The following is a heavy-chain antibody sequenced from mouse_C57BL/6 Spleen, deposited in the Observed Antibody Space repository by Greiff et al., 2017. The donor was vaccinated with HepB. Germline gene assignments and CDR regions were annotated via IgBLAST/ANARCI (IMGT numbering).Heavy chain of an antibody. Sequence: EVQLQESGGGLVKPGGSLKLSCAASGFTFSDYGMHWVRQAPEKGLEWVAYISSGSSTIYYADTVKGRFTISRDNAKNTLFLQMTSLRSEDTAMYYCARSLYYSLMDYWGQGTSVTVSS. V-gene: IGHV5-17*01. CDR3: ARSLYYSLMDY. CDR2: ISSGSSTI. CDR1: GFTFSDYG. J-gene: IGHJ4*01. D-gene: IGHD1-1*01.